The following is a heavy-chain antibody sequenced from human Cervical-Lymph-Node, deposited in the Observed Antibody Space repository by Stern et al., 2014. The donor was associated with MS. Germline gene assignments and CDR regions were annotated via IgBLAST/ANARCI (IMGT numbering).Heavy chain of an antibody. CDR2: INLKSGGT. J-gene: IGHJ4*02. CDR1: GFVFTGYY. D-gene: IGHD1-1*01. Sequence: VQLVESGAEVKKPGAPVNVSCAASGFVFTGYYLHWVRQAPGKGLEWMGWINLKSGGTNYAQKFHDRVTMTRDTSTNTASLHLASLTSGDTAIYYCAREQWKEGFATWGQGTPVTVSS. CDR3: AREQWKEGFAT. V-gene: IGHV1-2*02.